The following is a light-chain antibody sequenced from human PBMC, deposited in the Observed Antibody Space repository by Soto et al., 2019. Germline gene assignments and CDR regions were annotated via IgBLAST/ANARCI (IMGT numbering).Light chain of an antibody. CDR1: QSVFYSSKNKDC. V-gene: IGKV4-1*01. CDR3: QQYCSTPRT. Sequence: ILITHSADCLGVSLGEVATINFNSGQSVFYSSKNKDCLAWYQQKPGQPPKLLIYWASPRESGVPDRFSGSGSGTDFTLTISSLQAEDVAVYYCQQYCSTPRTFGQGTKVDIK. J-gene: IGKJ1*01. CDR2: WAS.